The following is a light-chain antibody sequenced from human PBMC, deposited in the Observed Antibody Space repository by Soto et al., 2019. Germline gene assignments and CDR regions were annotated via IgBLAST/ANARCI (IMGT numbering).Light chain of an antibody. CDR1: QSISDT. CDR3: QQYNNWPT. J-gene: IGKJ2*01. V-gene: IGKV3-15*01. Sequence: EIVMTQSPATLSVSPGGRATLSCRASQSISDTLAWYQQKPGQAPRLLIYGASTRATDIPARFSGSGSGTEFTLTISSLQSEDFAVYHCQQYNNWPTFGQGTKLEIK. CDR2: GAS.